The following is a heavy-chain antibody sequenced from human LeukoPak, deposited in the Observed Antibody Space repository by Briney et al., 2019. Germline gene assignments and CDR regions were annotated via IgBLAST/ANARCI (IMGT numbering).Heavy chain of an antibody. Sequence: SETLSLTCTVSGGSISSGSYYWSWIRQPAGKGLEWIGRIYTSGSTNYNPSLKSRVTISVDTSKNQFSLKLSSVTAADTAVYYCARDPGIEEGWGAFDIWGQGTMVTVSS. J-gene: IGHJ3*02. CDR3: ARDPGIEEGWGAFDI. CDR2: IYTSGST. D-gene: IGHD6-13*01. V-gene: IGHV4-61*02. CDR1: GGSISSGSYY.